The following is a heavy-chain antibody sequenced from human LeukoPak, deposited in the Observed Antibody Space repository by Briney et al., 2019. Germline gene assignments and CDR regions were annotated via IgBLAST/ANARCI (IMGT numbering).Heavy chain of an antibody. CDR2: IYYSGST. J-gene: IGHJ4*02. CDR1: GGSISSYY. Sequence: SETLSLTCTVSGGSISSYYWGWIRQPPGKGLQWIGYIYYSGSTNYNPSLKSRVTISVDTSKTQFSLKLSSVTAADTAVYYCARKNYYDGGRFDYWGQGTLVTVSS. D-gene: IGHD3-22*01. V-gene: IGHV4-59*01. CDR3: ARKNYYDGGRFDY.